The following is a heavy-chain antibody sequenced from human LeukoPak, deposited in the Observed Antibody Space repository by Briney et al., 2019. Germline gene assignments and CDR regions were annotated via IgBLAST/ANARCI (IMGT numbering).Heavy chain of an antibody. CDR3: ARDLTMIVVVIGY. CDR2: INPNSGGT. V-gene: IGHV1-2*02. CDR1: GYTFTGYY. Sequence: WASVKVSCKASGYTFTGYYMHWVRQAPGQGLEWMGWINPNSGGTNYAQKFQGRVTMTRDTSISTAYMELSRLRSDDTAVYYCARDLTMIVVVIGYWGQGTLVTVSS. D-gene: IGHD3-22*01. J-gene: IGHJ4*02.